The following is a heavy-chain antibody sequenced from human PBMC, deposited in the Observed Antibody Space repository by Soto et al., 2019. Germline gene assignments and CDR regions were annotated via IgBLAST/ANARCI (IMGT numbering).Heavy chain of an antibody. J-gene: IGHJ6*03. CDR3: ARGPPGCSSTSCYLGVHYYYYYMDV. Sequence: GGSLRLSCAASGFTFSSYWMHWVRQAPGKGLVWVSRINSDGSSTSYADSVKGRFTISRDNAKNTLYLQMNSLRAEDTAVYYCARGPPGCSSTSCYLGVHYYYYYMDVWGKGTTVTVSS. D-gene: IGHD2-2*01. CDR2: INSDGSST. V-gene: IGHV3-74*01. CDR1: GFTFSSYW.